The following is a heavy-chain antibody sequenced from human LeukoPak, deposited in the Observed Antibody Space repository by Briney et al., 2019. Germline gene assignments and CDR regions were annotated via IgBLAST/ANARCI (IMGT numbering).Heavy chain of an antibody. J-gene: IGHJ3*02. CDR2: ISSSSSYI. Sequence: GGSLRLSCAASGFTFSSYSMNWVRQAPGKGLEWVSSISSSSSYIYYADSVKGRFTISRDNAKNSLYLQMNSLRAEDTAVYYCARDKAPYDYVWGSYRYPDAFDIWGQGTMVTVSS. CDR1: GFTFSSYS. V-gene: IGHV3-21*01. D-gene: IGHD3-16*02. CDR3: ARDKAPYDYVWGSYRYPDAFDI.